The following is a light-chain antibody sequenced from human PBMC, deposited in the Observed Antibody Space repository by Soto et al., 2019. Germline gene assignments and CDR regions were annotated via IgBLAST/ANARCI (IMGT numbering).Light chain of an antibody. CDR2: DAS. J-gene: IGKJ1*01. CDR3: QQYDNLPRWT. Sequence: DIQMTQSPSSLSASVGDRVTITCQASQDISNYLNWYQQKPGKAPKLLIYDASNLETGVPSRFSGSGSGTDFTITISSLQPEDIATYYCQQYDNLPRWTFGQGTTVEIK. CDR1: QDISNY. V-gene: IGKV1-33*01.